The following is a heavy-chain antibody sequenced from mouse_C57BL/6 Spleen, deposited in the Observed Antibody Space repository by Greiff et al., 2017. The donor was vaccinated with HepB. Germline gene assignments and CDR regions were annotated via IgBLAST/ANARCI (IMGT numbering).Heavy chain of an antibody. D-gene: IGHD1-1*02. V-gene: IGHV2-5*01. CDR1: GFSFTSYG. Sequence: VQLQQSGPGLVQPSQCLSITCTASGFSFTSYGVHWVRQSPGKGLEWLGVIWRGGSTDYNAAFMSRLSITKDNSKSQVFFKMNSLQADDTAIYYCAKPGNYAMDYWGQGTSVTVSS. CDR2: IWRGGST. CDR3: AKPGNYAMDY. J-gene: IGHJ4*01.